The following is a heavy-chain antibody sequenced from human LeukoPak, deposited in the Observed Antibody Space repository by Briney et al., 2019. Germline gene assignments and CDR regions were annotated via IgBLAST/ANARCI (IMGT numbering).Heavy chain of an antibody. CDR3: ASKDPYDSSAYLLDY. CDR1: GFTVSSNY. D-gene: IGHD3-22*01. CDR2: IYSGGST. Sequence: GGSLRLSCSASGFTVSSNYMSWVRQAPGKGLEWVSIIYSGGSTYYADSVKGRFTISRDSSKNTLYLQMNSLRAEDTAVYYCASKDPYDSSAYLLDYWGRGTLVTVSS. V-gene: IGHV3-66*01. J-gene: IGHJ4*02.